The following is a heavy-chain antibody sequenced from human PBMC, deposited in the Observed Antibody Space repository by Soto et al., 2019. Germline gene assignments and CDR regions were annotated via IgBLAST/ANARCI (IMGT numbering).Heavy chain of an antibody. CDR2: ISWDSGSI. CDR1: GFRFDEYA. Sequence: QLVESGGGLDQPGRSLRLSCVASGFRFDEYAIHWVRQAPGKGLEWVSGISWDSGSINYAGSVRGRFTVSRDNAKNSLYLHMTRLRSEDTAFYYCAKIVTRHSLVPVFDQWGQGALVSVSS. D-gene: IGHD2-21*01. J-gene: IGHJ4*02. CDR3: AKIVTRHSLVPVFDQ. V-gene: IGHV3-9*01.